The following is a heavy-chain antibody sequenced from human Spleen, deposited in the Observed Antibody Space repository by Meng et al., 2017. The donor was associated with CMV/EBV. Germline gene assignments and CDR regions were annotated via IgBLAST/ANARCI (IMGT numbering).Heavy chain of an antibody. CDR3: ARTPQGYSYGYSSFYFDS. Sequence: GESLKISCAASGFNFRIFEMNWVRQTPGKGLEWISYINDASNSKFYADSVKGRFTISRDNAQNSVFLYMDSLRVDDTAVYYCARTPQGYSYGYSSFYFDSWGQGTLVTVSS. CDR2: INDASNSK. V-gene: IGHV3-48*03. CDR1: GFNFRIFE. D-gene: IGHD5-18*01. J-gene: IGHJ4*02.